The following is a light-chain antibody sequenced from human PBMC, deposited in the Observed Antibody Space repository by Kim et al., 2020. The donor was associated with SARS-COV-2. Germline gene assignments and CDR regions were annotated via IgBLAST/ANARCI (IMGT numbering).Light chain of an antibody. CDR3: QSYDRSLSGSV. J-gene: IGLJ3*02. Sequence: QGVTISCTGSSSNIGAYYDVHWYQQLPGTAPKLLIHGNTNRPSGVPDRFSGSKSGTSASLDITGLQAEDEAVYYCQSYDRSLSGSVFGGGTQLTV. CDR1: SSNIGAYYD. V-gene: IGLV1-40*01. CDR2: GNT.